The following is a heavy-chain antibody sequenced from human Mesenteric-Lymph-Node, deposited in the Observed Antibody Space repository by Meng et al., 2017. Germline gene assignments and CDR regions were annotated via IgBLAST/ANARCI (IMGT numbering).Heavy chain of an antibody. J-gene: IGHJ4*02. CDR3: ATAIAVAGPCFDY. V-gene: IGHV1-2*06. CDR1: GGTFSSYA. D-gene: IGHD6-19*01. Sequence: SVKVSCKASGGTFSSYAISWVRQAPGQGLEWMGRINPNSGGTNYAQKFQGRVTMTRDTSISTAYMELSRLRSDDTAVYYCATAIAVAGPCFDYWGQGTLVTVSS. CDR2: INPNSGGT.